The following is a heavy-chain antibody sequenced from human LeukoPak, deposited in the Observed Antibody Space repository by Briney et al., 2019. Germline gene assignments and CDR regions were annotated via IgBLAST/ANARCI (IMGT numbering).Heavy chain of an antibody. CDR2: ISYDGSNK. D-gene: IGHD3-16*02. CDR1: GFTFSSYA. Sequence: GGSLRLSCAASGFTFSSYAMHWVRQAPGKGLEWVAVISYDGSNKYYADSVKGRLTISRDNSKNTLYLQMNSLRAEDTAVYYCARGGSYRLGYYGRDVWGQGTTVTVSS. CDR3: ARGGSYRLGYYGRDV. J-gene: IGHJ6*02. V-gene: IGHV3-30-3*01.